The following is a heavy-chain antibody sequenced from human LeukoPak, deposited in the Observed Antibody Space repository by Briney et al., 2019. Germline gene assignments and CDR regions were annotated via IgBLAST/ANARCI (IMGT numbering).Heavy chain of an antibody. CDR1: GFTFSSYS. D-gene: IGHD4-17*01. CDR2: ISSSSSYI. J-gene: IGHJ4*02. CDR3: ARDQRAIIRMYYGDYVV. Sequence: PEGSLRLSCAASGFTFSSYSMNWVRQAPGKGLEWVSSISSSSSYIYYADSVKGRFTISRDNAKNSLYLQMNSLRAEDTAVYYCARDQRAIIRMYYGDYVVWGQGTLVTVSS. V-gene: IGHV3-21*01.